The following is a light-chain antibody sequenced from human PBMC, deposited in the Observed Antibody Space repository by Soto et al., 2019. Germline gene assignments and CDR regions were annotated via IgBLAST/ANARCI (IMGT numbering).Light chain of an antibody. Sequence: EIVLTQSPGTLSLSPGESATLSCRASQSVGRNYLAWFQHKPDQAPRLLIYDASNRATGVPDRFSGSGSATDFTLSVTRLEPEDFAVYYCHQHAVSPLTFGGGTKVDIK. CDR1: QSVGRNY. V-gene: IGKV3-20*01. J-gene: IGKJ4*01. CDR2: DAS. CDR3: HQHAVSPLT.